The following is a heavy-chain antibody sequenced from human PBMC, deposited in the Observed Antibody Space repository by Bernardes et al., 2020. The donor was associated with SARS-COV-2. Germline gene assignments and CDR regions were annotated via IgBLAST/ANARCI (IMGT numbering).Heavy chain of an antibody. Sequence: SETLSLTCTVYGGSITSGSYYWSWIRQPKGKGLEWIGYTYYNGDTKYNSSLRSRVSISVDASKNQISLKLRSVTAADTAMYYCARAFGYYPSYHFDFWGQGARVTVSS. CDR1: GGSITSGSYY. CDR3: ARAFGYYPSYHFDF. D-gene: IGHD3-10*01. J-gene: IGHJ4*02. CDR2: TYYNGDT. V-gene: IGHV4-61*01.